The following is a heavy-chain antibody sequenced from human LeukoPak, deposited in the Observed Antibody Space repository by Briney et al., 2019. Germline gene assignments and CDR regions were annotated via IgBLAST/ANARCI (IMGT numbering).Heavy chain of an antibody. Sequence: SGGSLRLSCAASGFTFDDYAMHWVRQAPGKGLEWVSGISWNSGSIGYADSVKGRFTISRGNAKNSLYLQMNSLRAEDTALYYCAKASYYYDSSGSDYWGQGTLVTVSS. J-gene: IGHJ4*02. CDR1: GFTFDDYA. CDR2: ISWNSGSI. CDR3: AKASYYYDSSGSDY. V-gene: IGHV3-9*01. D-gene: IGHD3-22*01.